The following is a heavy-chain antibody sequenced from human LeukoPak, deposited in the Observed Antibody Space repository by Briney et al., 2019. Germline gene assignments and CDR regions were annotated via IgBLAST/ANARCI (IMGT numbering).Heavy chain of an antibody. CDR2: IKQDGSEK. Sequence: GGSLRLSYAASGFTFSSYWMSWVRQAPGKGLEWVANIKQDGSEKYYVDSVKGRFTISRDNAKNSLYLQMNSLRAEDTAVYYCARDRWVVGATIDYWGQGTLVTVSS. D-gene: IGHD1-26*01. CDR1: GFTFSSYW. J-gene: IGHJ4*02. V-gene: IGHV3-7*04. CDR3: ARDRWVVGATIDY.